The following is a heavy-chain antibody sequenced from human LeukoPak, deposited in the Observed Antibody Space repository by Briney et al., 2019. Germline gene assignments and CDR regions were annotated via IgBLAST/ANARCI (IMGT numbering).Heavy chain of an antibody. CDR3: AKSYSSGWSSRGYFDY. CDR2: ISGSGGST. J-gene: IGHJ4*02. D-gene: IGHD6-19*01. CDR1: GFTFSSYA. V-gene: IGHV3-23*01. Sequence: GGSLRLSCAASGFTFSSYAMSWVRQAPGKGLEWVSAISGSGGSTYYADSAKGRFTISRDNSKNTLYLQMNSLRAEDTAVYYCAKSYSSGWSSRGYFDYWGQETLVTVSS.